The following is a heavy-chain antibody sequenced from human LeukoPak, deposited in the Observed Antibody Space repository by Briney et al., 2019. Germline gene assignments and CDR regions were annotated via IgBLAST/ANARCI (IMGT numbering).Heavy chain of an antibody. V-gene: IGHV4-38-2*01. J-gene: IGHJ4*02. CDR1: GYSISSGYY. CDR3: ARRTAVAGIDY. Sequence: SETLSLTCAVSGYSISSGYYWGWIRQPPGKGLEWIGSIYHSGSTYYNPSLKSRVTISVDTSKNQFSLKLSSETAADTAVYYCARRTAVAGIDYWGQGTLVTVSS. D-gene: IGHD6-19*01. CDR2: IYHSGST.